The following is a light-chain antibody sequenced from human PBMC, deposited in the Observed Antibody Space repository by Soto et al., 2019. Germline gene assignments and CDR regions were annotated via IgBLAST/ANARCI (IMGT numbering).Light chain of an antibody. CDR3: QQYNNWPLYT. J-gene: IGKJ2*01. Sequence: EIVMTQSPATLSVSPGERATLSCRASQSVSSNLAWYQQKPGQAPRLLIYGASTRATGIPARFSGSGSWTEFTITISSLQSEDFAVYYCQQYNNWPLYTFGQGTKLEIK. CDR1: QSVSSN. CDR2: GAS. V-gene: IGKV3-15*01.